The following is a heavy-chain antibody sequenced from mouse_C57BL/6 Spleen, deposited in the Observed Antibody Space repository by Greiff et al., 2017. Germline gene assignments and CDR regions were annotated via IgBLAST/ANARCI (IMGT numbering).Heavy chain of an antibody. V-gene: IGHV1-81*01. CDR3: ASKTGTFDY. CDR2: IYPRSGNT. D-gene: IGHD4-1*01. J-gene: IGHJ2*01. Sequence: LVESGAELARPGASVKLSCKASGYTFTSYGISWVKQRTGQGLEWIGEIYPRSGNTYYNEKFKGKATLTADKSSSTAYMELRSLTSEDSAVYFCASKTGTFDYWGQGTTLTVSS. CDR1: GYTFTSYG.